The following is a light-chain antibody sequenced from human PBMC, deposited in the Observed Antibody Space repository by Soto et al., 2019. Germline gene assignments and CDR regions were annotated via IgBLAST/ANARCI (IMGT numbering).Light chain of an antibody. V-gene: IGLV2-14*01. Sequence: QSVLTPPASVSGSPGQSSTISCTGTSSDVGGYNYVSWYQQHPGKAPKLMIYEVSNRPSGVSNRFSGSKSGNTSSLTISGLQAEDAADYSCSSYTSSSTRVLGGGTKVTVL. CDR3: SSYTSSSTRV. CDR1: SSDVGGYNY. CDR2: EVS. J-gene: IGLJ3*02.